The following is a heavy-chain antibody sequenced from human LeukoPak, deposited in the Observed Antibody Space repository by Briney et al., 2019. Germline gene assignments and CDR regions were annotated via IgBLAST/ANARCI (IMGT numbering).Heavy chain of an antibody. D-gene: IGHD6-19*01. V-gene: IGHV3-20*04. CDR3: ARIAMAGIGDGFDI. J-gene: IGHJ3*02. CDR2: INWNGGRT. CDR1: GSTFDDYA. Sequence: PGGSLRLPCAASGSTFDDYAMSWVRQAPGKGLEWVSGINWNGGRTGYADSVKGGFTISRDNARNSLYLQMNSLRAEDTALYYCARIAMAGIGDGFDIWGQGTMVTVSS.